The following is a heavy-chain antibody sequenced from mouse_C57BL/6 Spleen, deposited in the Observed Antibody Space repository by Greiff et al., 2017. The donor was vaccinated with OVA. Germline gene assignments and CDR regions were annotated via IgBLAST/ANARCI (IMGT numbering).Heavy chain of an antibody. Sequence: QVQLQQPGAELVKPGASVKLSCKASGYTFTSYWMHWVKQRPGQGLEWIGMIHPNSGSTNYNEKFKSKATLTVDKSSSTAYMQLSSLTSEDSAVYYCAREWDGYPYFDYWGQGTTLTVSS. J-gene: IGHJ2*01. V-gene: IGHV1-64*01. CDR1: GYTFTSYW. CDR2: IHPNSGST. D-gene: IGHD2-3*01. CDR3: AREWDGYPYFDY.